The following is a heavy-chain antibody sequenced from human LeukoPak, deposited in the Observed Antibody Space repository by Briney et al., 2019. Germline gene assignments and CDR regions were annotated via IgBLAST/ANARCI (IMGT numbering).Heavy chain of an antibody. CDR3: ARGLDDGYSYGLDY. Sequence: GGSLRPSCAASGFTFSSYEMNWVRQAPGKGLEWVSDISSSGTTIHYADSVKGRFTISRDNAKNSLYLQMSSLRAEDTAVYYCARGLDDGYSYGLDYWGQGTLVTVSS. V-gene: IGHV3-48*03. J-gene: IGHJ4*02. CDR2: ISSSGTTI. D-gene: IGHD5-18*01. CDR1: GFTFSSYE.